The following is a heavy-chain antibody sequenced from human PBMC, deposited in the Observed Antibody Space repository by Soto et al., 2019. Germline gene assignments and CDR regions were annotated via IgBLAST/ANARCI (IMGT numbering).Heavy chain of an antibody. Sequence: GESLKISCKGSGYSFTSYWIGWVRQMPGKGLEWMGIIYPGDSDTRYSPSYQGQVTISADKSISTAYLQWSSLKASDTAMYYCASGGDCYSPLRDGFDIWGQGTVVTVSS. CDR3: ASGGDCYSPLRDGFDI. CDR1: GYSFTSYW. D-gene: IGHD2-21*01. CDR2: IYPGDSDT. V-gene: IGHV5-51*01. J-gene: IGHJ3*02.